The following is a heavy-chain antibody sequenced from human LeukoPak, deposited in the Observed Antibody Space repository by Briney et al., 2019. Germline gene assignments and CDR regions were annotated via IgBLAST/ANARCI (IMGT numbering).Heavy chain of an antibody. CDR2: ISYDGSNK. Sequence: GRSLRLSCAASGFTFSSFAIHWVRQAPGKGLEWVAVISYDGSNKYYADSVKGRFTISRDNSKNTLYLQMNSLRAADTAVYYCAKVGTDYYMDVWGKGTTVTVSS. V-gene: IGHV3-30*01. CDR1: GFTFSSFA. J-gene: IGHJ6*03. CDR3: AKVGTDYYMDV.